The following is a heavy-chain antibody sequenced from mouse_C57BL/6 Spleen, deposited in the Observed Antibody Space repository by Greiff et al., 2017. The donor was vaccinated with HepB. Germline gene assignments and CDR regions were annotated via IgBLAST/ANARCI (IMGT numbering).Heavy chain of an antibody. D-gene: IGHD2-3*01. V-gene: IGHV1-53*01. CDR1: GYTFTSYW. J-gene: IGHJ4*01. CDR2: INPSNGGT. CDR3: ARGGWLNPAMDY. Sequence: QVQLQQPGTELVKPGASVKLSCKASGYTFTSYWMHWVKQRPGQGLEWIGNINPSNGGTNYNEKFKSKATLTVDKSSSTAYMQLSSLTSEDSAVYDCARGGWLNPAMDYWGQGTSVTVSS.